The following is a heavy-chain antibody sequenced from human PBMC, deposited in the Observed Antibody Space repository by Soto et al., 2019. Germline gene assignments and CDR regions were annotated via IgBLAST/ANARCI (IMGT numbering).Heavy chain of an antibody. CDR1: GGSINTAGHY. J-gene: IGHJ1*01. Sequence: QVLLQESGPGLVKPSQTLSLTCTVSGGSINTAGHYWSWIRQLPGKGLEWMGYIYYNGATNYKPSLKTRLAISRDRGKTQFSLTLTSVTAPDPARSFFGRNGQMVISWYNPGSQDGGRGPRVTVS. CDR2: IYYNGAT. CDR3: GRNGQMVISWYNPGSQD. D-gene: IGHD3-22*01. V-gene: IGHV4-31*03.